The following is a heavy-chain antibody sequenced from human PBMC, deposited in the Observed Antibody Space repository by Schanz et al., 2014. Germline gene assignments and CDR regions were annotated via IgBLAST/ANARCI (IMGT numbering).Heavy chain of an antibody. Sequence: QVQLVQSGAEVKKPGSSVKVSCKASGYTFISYGIKWVRQAPGQGLEWVGRFIPILDVGNYAQQFQGRVTFTADKSTSTAYMELSSLRYEDTALYYCARGTMPGTFDIWGQGTMVTVSS. J-gene: IGHJ3*02. CDR2: FIPILDVG. D-gene: IGHD2-2*01. V-gene: IGHV1-69*02. CDR1: GYTFISYG. CDR3: ARGTMPGTFDI.